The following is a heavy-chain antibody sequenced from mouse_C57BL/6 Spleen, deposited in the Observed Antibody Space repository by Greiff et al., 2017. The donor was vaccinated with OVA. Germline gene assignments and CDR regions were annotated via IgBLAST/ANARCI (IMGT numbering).Heavy chain of an antibody. D-gene: IGHD2-2*01. CDR3: AREGGYDGYAMDY. Sequence: EVQLVESEGGLVQPGSSMKLSCTASGFTFSDYYMAWVRQVPEKGLEWVANINYDGSSTYYLDSLKSRFIISRDNAKNILYLQMSSLKSEDTATYYCAREGGYDGYAMDYWGQGTSVTVSS. CDR1: GFTFSDYY. CDR2: INYDGSST. J-gene: IGHJ4*01. V-gene: IGHV5-16*01.